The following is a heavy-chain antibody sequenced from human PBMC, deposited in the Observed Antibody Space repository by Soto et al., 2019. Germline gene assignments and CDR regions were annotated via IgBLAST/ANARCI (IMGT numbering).Heavy chain of an antibody. J-gene: IGHJ6*02. V-gene: IGHV3-30-3*01. D-gene: IGHD2-15*01. Sequence: GGSPRLSCAASGFTFSSYAMHWVRQAPGKGLEWVAVISYDGSNKYYADSVKGRFTISRDNSKNTLYLQMNSLRAEDTAVYYCARDPSLYCSGGSCYSDYYYGMDVWGQGTTVTVSS. CDR1: GFTFSSYA. CDR2: ISYDGSNK. CDR3: ARDPSLYCSGGSCYSDYYYGMDV.